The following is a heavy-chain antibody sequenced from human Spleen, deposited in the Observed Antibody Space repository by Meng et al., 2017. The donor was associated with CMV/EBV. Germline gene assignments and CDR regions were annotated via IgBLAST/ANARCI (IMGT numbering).Heavy chain of an antibody. V-gene: IGHV1-69*13. Sequence: VKVSCKASGGTFSNYAINWVRQAPGQGLEWLGGIIPSYDSTRYAQKFQGRITVTTDESTRTTYLELSSLKSDDTAVYFCARDTVSGAGFYFDIWGQGTLVTVS. CDR3: ARDTVSGAGFYFDI. CDR2: IIPSYDST. D-gene: IGHD3-10*01. CDR1: GGTFSNYA. J-gene: IGHJ4*02.